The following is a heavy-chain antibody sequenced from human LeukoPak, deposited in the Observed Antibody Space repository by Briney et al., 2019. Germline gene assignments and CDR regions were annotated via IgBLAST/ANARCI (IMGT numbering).Heavy chain of an antibody. CDR1: GFTFSSYG. CDR2: IWYDGSNK. D-gene: IGHD1-14*01. Sequence: GRSLRLSCEASGFTFSSYGMHWVRQAPGKGLEWVAVIWYDGSNKYYADSVKGRFTISRDNSKSTLYLQMNSLRAEDTAVYYCAREGSLPLDYWGQGTLVTVSS. J-gene: IGHJ4*02. CDR3: AREGSLPLDY. V-gene: IGHV3-33*01.